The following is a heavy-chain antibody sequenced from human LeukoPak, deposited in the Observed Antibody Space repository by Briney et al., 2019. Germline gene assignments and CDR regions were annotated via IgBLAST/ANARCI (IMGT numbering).Heavy chain of an antibody. V-gene: IGHV3-NL1*01. D-gene: IGHD4-23*01. Sequence: GGSLRLSCAASGFTFSIYGMGWVRQAPGKGLEWVSIIYSGGSTFYADSVKGRFTISRDNSKNTLYLQMNSLRAEDTAVYYCAKDGGNWAFDYWGQGSLVTVSS. J-gene: IGHJ4*02. CDR2: IYSGGST. CDR3: AKDGGNWAFDY. CDR1: GFTFSIYG.